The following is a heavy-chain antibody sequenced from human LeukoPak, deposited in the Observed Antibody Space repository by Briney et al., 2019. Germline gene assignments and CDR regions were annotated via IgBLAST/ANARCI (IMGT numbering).Heavy chain of an antibody. D-gene: IGHD2-2*02. J-gene: IGHJ4*02. CDR1: GFTFSSYS. CDR3: ARARGCSSTSCDRAGFDY. CDR2: ISSSSYI. V-gene: IGHV3-21*01. Sequence: GGSLRLSCAASGFTFSSYSMNWVRQAPGKGLEWVSSISSSSYIYYADSVKGRFTISRDNAKNSLYLQMNSLRAEDTAVYYCARARGCSSTSCDRAGFDYWGQGTLVTVSS.